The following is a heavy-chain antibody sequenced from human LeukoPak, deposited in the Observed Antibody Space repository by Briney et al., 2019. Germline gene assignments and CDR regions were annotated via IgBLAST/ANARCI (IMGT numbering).Heavy chain of an antibody. V-gene: IGHV2-70*11. J-gene: IGHJ4*02. Sequence: SGPALVKPTQTLTLTCTFSGFSLSTSGMCVSWIRQPPGKALEWLARIDWDDDKYYSTSLKTRLTISKDTSKNQVVLTMTNMDPVDTATYYCARISGGSYLGYYFDYWGQGTLVTVSS. CDR2: IDWDDDK. CDR1: GFSLSTSGMC. D-gene: IGHD1-26*01. CDR3: ARISGGSYLGYYFDY.